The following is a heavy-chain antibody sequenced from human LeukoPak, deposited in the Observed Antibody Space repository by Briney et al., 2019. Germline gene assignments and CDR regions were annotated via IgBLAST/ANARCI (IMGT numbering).Heavy chain of an antibody. Sequence: ASVKVSCKASGYTFTGYYMHWVRQAPGQGPEWMGWINPNSGGTNYAQKFQGRVTMTRDTSISTAYMELSRLRSDDTAVYYCAREYGSGSAPFDYWGQGTLVTVSS. V-gene: IGHV1-2*02. CDR2: INPNSGGT. CDR1: GYTFTGYY. J-gene: IGHJ4*02. D-gene: IGHD3-10*01. CDR3: AREYGSGSAPFDY.